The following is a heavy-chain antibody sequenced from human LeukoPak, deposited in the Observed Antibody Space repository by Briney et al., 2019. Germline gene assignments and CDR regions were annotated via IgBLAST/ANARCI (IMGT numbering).Heavy chain of an antibody. CDR2: MNPNSGNT. V-gene: IGHV1-8*03. Sequence: EASVKVSCKASGYTFTSYDINWVRQATGQGLEWVGWMNPNSGNTGYAQKLQGRVTITRNTSISTAYMELSSLRSEDTAVYYCARAQAYDFWSGSYYMDVWGKGTTVTVSS. J-gene: IGHJ6*03. CDR3: ARAQAYDFWSGSYYMDV. D-gene: IGHD3-3*01. CDR1: GYTFTSYD.